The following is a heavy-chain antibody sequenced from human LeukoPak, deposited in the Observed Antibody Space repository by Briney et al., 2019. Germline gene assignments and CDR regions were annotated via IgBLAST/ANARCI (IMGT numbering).Heavy chain of an antibody. CDR1: GYIFTNYW. V-gene: IGHV5-51*01. Sequence: GEFLKISCKAAGYIFTNYWIGWVRQMPGKGLEWMGIIYPADSDTIYSPSFQGHITISADKSISTAYIQWTSLEASDTAIYYCARPNRGALFDYWGQGTLVTVSS. J-gene: IGHJ4*02. CDR2: IYPADSDT. CDR3: ARPNRGALFDY. D-gene: IGHD1-14*01.